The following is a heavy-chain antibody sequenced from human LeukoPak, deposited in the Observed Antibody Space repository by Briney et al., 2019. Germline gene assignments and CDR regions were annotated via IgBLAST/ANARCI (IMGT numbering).Heavy chain of an antibody. CDR3: TRDYSSTVTTILKY. Sequence: PGRSLRLSCTASRLTFGVYAMSWFRRAPGKGLVGVGFIRSKDYGGTTEYAAAVIDRFTISRDDPKSIAHLQMKILKTENTAVYNYTRDYSSTVTTILKYWGQGTLVTVSS. J-gene: IGHJ4*02. CDR1: RLTFGVYA. CDR2: IRSKDYGGTT. D-gene: IGHD4-17*01. V-gene: IGHV3-49*03.